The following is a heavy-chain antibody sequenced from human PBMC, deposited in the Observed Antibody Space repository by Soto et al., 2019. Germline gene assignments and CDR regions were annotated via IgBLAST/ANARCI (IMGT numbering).Heavy chain of an antibody. D-gene: IGHD3-10*01. J-gene: IGHJ6*03. CDR2: ISSSSSYI. CDR3: ACGSGSATTAGAPYYYYMDV. Sequence: EVQLVESGGGLVKPGGSLRLSCAASGFTFSSYSMNWVRQAPGKGLEWVSSISSSSSYIYYADSVKGRFTISRDNAKNSLYLQMNSLRAEDTAVYYCACGSGSATTAGAPYYYYMDVWGKGTTVTVSS. V-gene: IGHV3-21*01. CDR1: GFTFSSYS.